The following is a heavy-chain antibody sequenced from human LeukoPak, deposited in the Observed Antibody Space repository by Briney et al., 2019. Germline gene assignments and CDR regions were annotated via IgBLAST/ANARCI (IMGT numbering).Heavy chain of an antibody. J-gene: IGHJ4*02. D-gene: IGHD4/OR15-4a*01. V-gene: IGHV3-30*03. CDR2: ISYDGNIK. CDR3: GRDFVNGAKARFDC. CDR1: GFSFTSYN. Sequence: AGTSLRLSCAASGFSFTSYNFHWVRQAPGKGLQRLGFISYDGNIKYEDSVKGRFTISRDNSKNTLYLQMNSLRAEDTAIYYCGRDFVNGAKARFDCWGQGTLVTVSS.